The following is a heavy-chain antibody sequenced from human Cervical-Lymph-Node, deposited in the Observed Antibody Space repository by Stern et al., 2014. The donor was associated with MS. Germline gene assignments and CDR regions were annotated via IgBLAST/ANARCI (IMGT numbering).Heavy chain of an antibody. Sequence: VQLVESGGGVVQPGRSLRLSCAASGFTFSNYGMHWVRQAPGKGLEWLAVIWYDGNKKYYADPVKGRLTISRDNSKNTLFLQMSSLTAEDTALYYCARGNWNYEGMGYWGQGTLVTVSS. D-gene: IGHD1-7*01. J-gene: IGHJ4*02. CDR3: ARGNWNYEGMGY. CDR2: IWYDGNKK. V-gene: IGHV3-33*01. CDR1: GFTFSNYG.